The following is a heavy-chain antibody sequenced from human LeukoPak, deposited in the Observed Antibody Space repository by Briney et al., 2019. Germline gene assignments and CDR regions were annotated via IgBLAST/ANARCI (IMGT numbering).Heavy chain of an antibody. V-gene: IGHV1-69*06. Sequence: SVKVSCKASGGTFSSYAISWVRQAPGQGLEWMGGIIPIFGTANYAQKFQGRVTITADISTSTANMELSSLRSEDTAVYYCARAVQTETIAAAGYYWGQGTLVTVSS. D-gene: IGHD6-13*01. CDR2: IIPIFGTA. CDR1: GGTFSSYA. CDR3: ARAVQTETIAAAGYY. J-gene: IGHJ4*02.